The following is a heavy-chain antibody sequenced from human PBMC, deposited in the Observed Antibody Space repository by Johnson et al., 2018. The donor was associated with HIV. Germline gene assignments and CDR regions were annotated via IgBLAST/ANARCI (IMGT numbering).Heavy chain of an antibody. V-gene: IGHV3-30*03. D-gene: IGHD5-24*01. CDR3: ARGIDGSAQNSDAFDN. Sequence: QVQLVESGGGVVQPGRSLRLSCAASGFIFSTYAMHWVRQVPGKGLEWVALISYDGTDKYYADPVKGRFTISRDNSKNTLYLQMNSLRGEDTAVYYCARGIDGSAQNSDAFDNWGQGTMVTVSS. CDR1: GFIFSTYA. J-gene: IGHJ3*02. CDR2: ISYDGTDK.